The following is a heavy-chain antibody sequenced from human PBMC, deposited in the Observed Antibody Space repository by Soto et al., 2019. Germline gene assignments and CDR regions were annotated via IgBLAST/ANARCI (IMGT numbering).Heavy chain of an antibody. Sequence: QVQLQESGPGLVEPSGTLSLTCAVSGGSISSDNWWSWVRQPPGKGLEWTGEIYHSGSTHYNPSLKSRVTISMDKSTNQLSLTLTSVTAADTAVYYCVRNWGFAFDIWGQGTVVTVSS. CDR1: GGSISSDNW. D-gene: IGHD3-16*01. CDR3: VRNWGFAFDI. CDR2: IYHSGST. V-gene: IGHV4-4*02. J-gene: IGHJ3*02.